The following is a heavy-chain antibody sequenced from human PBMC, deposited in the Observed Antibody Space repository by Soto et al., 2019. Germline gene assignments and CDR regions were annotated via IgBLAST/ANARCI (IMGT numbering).Heavy chain of an antibody. CDR1: GGSISSGGYY. CDR3: AGSFWSGYSYYFDY. CDR2: IYYSERT. V-gene: IGHV4-31*03. J-gene: IGHJ4*02. D-gene: IGHD3-3*01. Sequence: SETLSLTCTVSGGSISSGGYYWSWIRHHPGKGLEWVGYIYYSERTYYNPSLNSRVTISADTTRNQFSLTLSSLAAADTAVYNRAGSFWSGYSYYFDYWGQGTLVTVSS.